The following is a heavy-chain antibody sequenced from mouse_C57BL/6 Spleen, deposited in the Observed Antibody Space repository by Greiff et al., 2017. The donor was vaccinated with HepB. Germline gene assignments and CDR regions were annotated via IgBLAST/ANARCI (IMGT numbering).Heavy chain of an antibody. D-gene: IGHD3-2*02. Sequence: EVQRVESGPGLVKPSQSLSLTCSVTGYSITSGYYWNWIRQFPGNKLEWMGYISYDGSNNYNPSLKNRISITRDTSKNQFFLKLNSVTTEDTATYYCARELDSSGYGAMDYWGQGTSVTVSS. CDR1: GYSITSGYY. V-gene: IGHV3-6*01. CDR2: ISYDGSN. J-gene: IGHJ4*01. CDR3: ARELDSSGYGAMDY.